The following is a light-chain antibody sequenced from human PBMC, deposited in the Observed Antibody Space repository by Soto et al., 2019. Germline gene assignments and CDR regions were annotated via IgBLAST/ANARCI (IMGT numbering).Light chain of an antibody. J-gene: IGLJ3*02. Sequence: SVLTQPASVSGSPGQSITISCTGASSDVGDYNYVSWYQEHPGQVPKLIIFEVTTRPSGVSDRFSGSRSGNTASLTISGLQAEDEADYYCLSHTGSRTLFGGGTKLTVL. CDR1: SSDVGDYNY. V-gene: IGLV2-14*01. CDR3: LSHTGSRTL. CDR2: EVT.